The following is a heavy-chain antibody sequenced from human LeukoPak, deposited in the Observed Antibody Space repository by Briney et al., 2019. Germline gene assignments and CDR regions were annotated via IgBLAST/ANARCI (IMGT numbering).Heavy chain of an antibody. CDR2: IYYSGST. CDR3: AREFYDILTGHQGHY. Sequence: SETLSLTCTVSGGSISSSSYYWGWIRQPPGTGLEWLGSIYYSGSTYYNPSLKSRVTISVDTSKNQFSLKLSSVTAADTAVYYCAREFYDILTGHQGHYWGQGTLVTVSS. J-gene: IGHJ4*02. D-gene: IGHD3-9*01. V-gene: IGHV4-39*07. CDR1: GGSISSSSYY.